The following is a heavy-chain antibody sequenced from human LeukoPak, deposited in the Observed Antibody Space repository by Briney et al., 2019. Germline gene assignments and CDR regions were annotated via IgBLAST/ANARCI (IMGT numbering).Heavy chain of an antibody. CDR1: GFTFSTYP. V-gene: IGHV3-30-3*02. CDR2: ISYDVSDK. Sequence: GRSLRLSCAASGFTFSTYPIHWVRQAPGKGLEWVAVISYDVSDKHYADSVKGRFTISRDNSKNTLYLQMNSLRAEDTAVYYCAKLRGVSGVSGGNDYWGQGTLVTVSS. J-gene: IGHJ4*02. D-gene: IGHD3-10*01. CDR3: AKLRGVSGVSGGNDY.